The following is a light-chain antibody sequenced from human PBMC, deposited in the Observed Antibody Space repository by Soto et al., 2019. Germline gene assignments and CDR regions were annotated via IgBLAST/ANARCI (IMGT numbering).Light chain of an antibody. CDR2: GNT. CDR3: QVWDSSSDHYV. CDR1: SSNIGAGYD. V-gene: IGLV1-40*01. J-gene: IGLJ1*01. Sequence: QSVLTQPPSVSGAPGQRVTISCTGSSSNIGAGYDVNWYQQLPGTAPKLLIYGNTNRPSGVPDRVSGSKSGTSASLAITGLQAEDEADYYCQVWDSSSDHYVFGTGTKLTVL.